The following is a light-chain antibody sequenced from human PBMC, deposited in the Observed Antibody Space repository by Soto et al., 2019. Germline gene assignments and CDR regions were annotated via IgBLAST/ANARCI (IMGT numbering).Light chain of an antibody. V-gene: IGKV3-20*01. CDR3: QQYGSSPT. J-gene: IGKJ1*01. CDR2: GAS. CDR1: QSVSSSY. Sequence: EIVLTQSPGTLSLSPGERATLSCRASQSVSSSYLAWYQQKPGQAPRLLIYGASSRATGIPDRFSGSGSGTDFTRTIGRLEPEDFAVYYCQQYGSSPTFGQGTKVEIK.